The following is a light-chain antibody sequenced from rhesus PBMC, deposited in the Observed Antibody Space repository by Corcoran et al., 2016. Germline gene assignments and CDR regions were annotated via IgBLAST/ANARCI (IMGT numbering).Light chain of an antibody. CDR3: QHGYGTPHS. J-gene: IGKJ2*01. V-gene: IGKV1-18*01. CDR1: QGISSW. CDR2: AAS. Sequence: DIQMTQSPSSLSASVGDKVTITCRASQGISSWLAWYQQKPGKAPNLLIYAASNLESGVPSRFSGSGSGTDYTLTISSLQPEDFATYYCQHGYGTPHSFGQGTKVEIK.